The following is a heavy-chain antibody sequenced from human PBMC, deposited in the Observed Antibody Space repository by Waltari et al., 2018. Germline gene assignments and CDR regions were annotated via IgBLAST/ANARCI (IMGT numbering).Heavy chain of an antibody. V-gene: IGHV3-23*03. Sequence: EVQLLESGGGLVQPGGSLRLSCAASGFTFSSYAMSWVRQAPGKGLEWVSVIYSGGSTYYADSVKGRFTISRDNSKNTLYLQMNSLRGEDTAVYYCAKDASSLGGSDYWGQGTLVTVSS. CDR2: IYSGGST. D-gene: IGHD2-15*01. J-gene: IGHJ4*02. CDR3: AKDASSLGGSDY. CDR1: GFTFSSYA.